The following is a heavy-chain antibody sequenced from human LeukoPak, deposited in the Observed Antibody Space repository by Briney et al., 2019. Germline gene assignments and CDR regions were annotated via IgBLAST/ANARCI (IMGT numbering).Heavy chain of an antibody. CDR3: ARHGLSIAVAGKWFDP. D-gene: IGHD6-19*01. J-gene: IGHJ5*02. V-gene: IGHV4-39*01. CDR2: IYYSGST. CDR1: GGSMSSSSYY. Sequence: PSETLSLTCTVSGGSMSSSSYYWGWIRQPPGKGLEWIGSIYYSGSTYYNPSLKSRVTISVDTSKNQFSLKLSSVTAADTAVYYCARHGLSIAVAGKWFDPWGQGTLVTVSS.